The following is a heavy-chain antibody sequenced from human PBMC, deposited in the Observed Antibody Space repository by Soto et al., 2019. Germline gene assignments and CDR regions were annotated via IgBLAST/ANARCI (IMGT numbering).Heavy chain of an antibody. CDR2: ISAYNGNT. Sequence: ASVKVSCKASGYTFTSYGISWVRQAPGQGLEWMGWISAYNGNTNYAQKLQGRVTMTTDTSTSTAYMELRSLRSDDTAVYYCARRLGYDYAWGSFSYGMDVWGQGTTVTVSS. CDR3: ARRLGYDYAWGSFSYGMDV. D-gene: IGHD3-16*01. J-gene: IGHJ6*02. V-gene: IGHV1-18*04. CDR1: GYTFTSYG.